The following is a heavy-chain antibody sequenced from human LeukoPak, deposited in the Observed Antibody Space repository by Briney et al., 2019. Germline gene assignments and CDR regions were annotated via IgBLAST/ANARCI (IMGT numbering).Heavy chain of an antibody. CDR1: GFTFSDHH. J-gene: IGHJ4*02. CDR2: IRKKVNRYTT. V-gene: IGHV3-72*01. Sequence: PGGSLRLSCAASGFTFSDHHMDWVRQAPGKGLEWVGRIRKKVNRYTTEYAASVKGRFIISRDDSKNSLYLQMNSLKTEDTAVYHCARVADSYDSDYWGQGTLVTVSS. CDR3: ARVADSYDSDY. D-gene: IGHD3-22*01.